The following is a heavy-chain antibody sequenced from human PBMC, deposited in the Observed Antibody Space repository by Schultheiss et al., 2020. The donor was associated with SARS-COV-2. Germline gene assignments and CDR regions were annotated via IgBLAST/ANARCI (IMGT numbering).Heavy chain of an antibody. CDR3: ARVGNGNTDY. CDR1: GYSFTSYW. Sequence: GESLKISCKGSGYSFTSYWISWVRQMPGKGLEWMGRIDPSDSYTNYSPSFQGHVTISADKSISTAYLQWSSLKASDTAIYYCARVGNGNTDYWGQGTLVTVSS. D-gene: IGHD5-24*01. CDR2: IDPSDSYT. V-gene: IGHV5-10-1*01. J-gene: IGHJ4*02.